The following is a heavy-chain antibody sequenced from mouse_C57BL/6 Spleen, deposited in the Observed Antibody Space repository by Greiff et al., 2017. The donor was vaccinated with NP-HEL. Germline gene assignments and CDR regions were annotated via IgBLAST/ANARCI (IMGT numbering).Heavy chain of an antibody. J-gene: IGHJ4*01. Sequence: EVHLVESGGGLVQPGGSLKLSCAASGFTFSDYGMAWVRQAPRKGPEWVAFISNLAYSIYYADTVTGRFTISRENAKNTLYLEMSSLRSEDTAMYYCARHPLSVVATDYAMDYWGQGTSVTVSS. V-gene: IGHV5-15*01. CDR3: ARHPLSVVATDYAMDY. D-gene: IGHD1-1*01. CDR1: GFTFSDYG. CDR2: ISNLAYSI.